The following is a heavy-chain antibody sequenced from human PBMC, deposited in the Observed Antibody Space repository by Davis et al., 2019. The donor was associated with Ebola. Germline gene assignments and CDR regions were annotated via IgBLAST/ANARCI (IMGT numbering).Heavy chain of an antibody. Sequence: PSETLSPTCTVPGGSISNYYLTWIRQPPGKGLEWIGNIFYTGTTTYSPSLKSRLTMSVDTSKKQVSLTLRSVTAADTAVYYCARGTGGDPFDYWGQGTLVTVSS. J-gene: IGHJ4*02. D-gene: IGHD2-8*02. V-gene: IGHV4-59*08. CDR3: ARGTGGDPFDY. CDR2: IFYTGTT. CDR1: GGSISNYY.